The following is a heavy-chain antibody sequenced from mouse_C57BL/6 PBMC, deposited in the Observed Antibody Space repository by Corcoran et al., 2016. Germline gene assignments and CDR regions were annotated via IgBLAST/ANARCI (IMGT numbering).Heavy chain of an antibody. CDR1: GYTFTSYG. Sequence: QVQLQQSGAELARPGASVKLSCKASGYTFTSYGISWVKQRTGQGLEWIGEIYPRSGNTYYNEKFKGKATLTADKSSSTAYMELRSLTSEDSAVYFCARIYYYGSSYVGGSMDYWGQGTSVTVSS. CDR2: IYPRSGNT. CDR3: ARIYYYGSSYVGGSMDY. V-gene: IGHV1-81*01. D-gene: IGHD1-1*01. J-gene: IGHJ4*01.